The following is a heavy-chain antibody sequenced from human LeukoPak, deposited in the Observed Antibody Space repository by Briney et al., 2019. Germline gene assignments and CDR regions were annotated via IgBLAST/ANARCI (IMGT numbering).Heavy chain of an antibody. J-gene: IGHJ6*02. Sequence: SLRLSCGASGFTFSNYAISWVRQAPGKGLEWVSGITNGGGSAYYADSVKGRFTISIDNSKNTLYLQMNSLRAEDTAVYYCAKDVVVVAATPVGMDVWGQGTTVTVSS. D-gene: IGHD2-15*01. V-gene: IGHV3-23*01. CDR1: GFTFSNYA. CDR2: ITNGGGSA. CDR3: AKDVVVVAATPVGMDV.